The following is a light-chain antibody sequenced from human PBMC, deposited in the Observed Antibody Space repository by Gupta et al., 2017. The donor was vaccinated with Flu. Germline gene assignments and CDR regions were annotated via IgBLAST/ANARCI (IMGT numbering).Light chain of an antibody. Sequence: NCKSSQSILSSSNNKNYLAWYQQKLGQPPKLLIYWASTRESGVPDRFSGGGSGTDLTLTISSLQAEYVAVYYCQQYYSSPRTFGQGTKVEIK. J-gene: IGKJ1*01. V-gene: IGKV4-1*01. CDR2: WAS. CDR1: QSILSSSNNKNY. CDR3: QQYYSSPRT.